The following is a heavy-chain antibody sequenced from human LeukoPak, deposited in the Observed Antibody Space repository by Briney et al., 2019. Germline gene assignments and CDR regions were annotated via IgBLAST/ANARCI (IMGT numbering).Heavy chain of an antibody. CDR3: ARDKGGSYYYYYYYYGMDV. J-gene: IGHJ6*02. CDR1: GYTFTSYG. D-gene: IGHD1-26*01. Sequence: GASVKVSCKASGYTFTSYGISWVRQAPGQGLEWMGIINPSGGSTSYAQKFQGRVTMTRNTSISTAYMELSSLRSEDTAVYYCARDKGGSYYYYYYYYGMDVWGQGTTVTVSS. CDR2: INPSGGST. V-gene: IGHV1-46*01.